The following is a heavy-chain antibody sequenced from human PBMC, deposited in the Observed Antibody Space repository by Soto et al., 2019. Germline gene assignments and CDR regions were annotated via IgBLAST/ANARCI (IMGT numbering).Heavy chain of an antibody. J-gene: IGHJ5*02. CDR2: MYHSGCP. CDR3: ARTRGNVVGLNLEDTYVDP. CDR1: GGSISTGDFS. Sequence: QVQLQESGPGLVKPSQTLSLTCTVSGGSISTGDFSWTWIRQHPGKGLEWIGHMYHSGCPYYNTSLESRITISVDPSKSQCSLRLSSVTAADTAVYYCARTRGNVVGLNLEDTYVDPWGRGTLVTVSS. V-gene: IGHV4-31*03. D-gene: IGHD2-21*01.